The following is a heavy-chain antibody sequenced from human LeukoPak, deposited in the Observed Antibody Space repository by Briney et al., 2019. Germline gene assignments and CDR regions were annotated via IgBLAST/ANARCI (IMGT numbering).Heavy chain of an antibody. Sequence: GGSLRLSCAASGFTFSDYYMSWIRQAPGKGLEWVSSISRSGSTIYYADSVKGRFTISRDNAKNSLCLQMNSLSAEDMAVYYCARGFMAPDYWGQGTLVTVSS. J-gene: IGHJ4*02. CDR1: GFTFSDYY. V-gene: IGHV3-11*04. CDR2: ISRSGSTI. D-gene: IGHD3-10*01. CDR3: ARGFMAPDY.